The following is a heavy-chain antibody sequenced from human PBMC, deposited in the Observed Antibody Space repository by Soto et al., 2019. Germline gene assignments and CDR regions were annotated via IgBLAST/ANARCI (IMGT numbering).Heavy chain of an antibody. J-gene: IGHJ5*02. CDR2: IYHSGST. Sequence: ASETLSLTCAVSGGSISSGGYSWSWIRQPPGKGLEWIGYIYHSGSTYYNPSLKSRVTISVDRSKNQFSLKLSSVTAADTAVYYCAREGGAQVGLIGYNGFDPWGQGTLVTVSS. CDR3: AREGGAQVGLIGYNGFDP. CDR1: GGSISSGGYS. V-gene: IGHV4-30-2*01. D-gene: IGHD3-22*01.